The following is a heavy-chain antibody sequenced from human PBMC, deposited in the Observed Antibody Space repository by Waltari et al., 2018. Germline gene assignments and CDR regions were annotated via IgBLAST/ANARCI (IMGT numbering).Heavy chain of an antibody. D-gene: IGHD4-17*01. V-gene: IGHV3-21*03. CDR1: GFTSRSFV. Sequence: EVQLVESGGGLVTPGGPLLLSCAASGFTSRSFVMSWVRQAPGKGLEWVSSTTNSNTYIYYADSVKGRFTVSIDNAKNSLYLQMNSLRADDTAVYFCARALTTPNDYWGQGTLVTVSS. CDR2: TTNSNTYI. J-gene: IGHJ4*02. CDR3: ARALTTPNDY.